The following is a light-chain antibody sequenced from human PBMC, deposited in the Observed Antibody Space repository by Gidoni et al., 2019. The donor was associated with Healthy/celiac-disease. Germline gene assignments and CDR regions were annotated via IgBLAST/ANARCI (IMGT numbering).Light chain of an antibody. Sequence: QSALTQPASVSGSPGQSITIPCTGTSSDVCGYNYVSCYQQHPGKAPKLMIYDVSNRPSGVSNRFSGSKSGNTASLTISGLQAEDEADYYCSSYTSSSTRVFGGGTKLTVL. CDR3: SSYTSSSTRV. V-gene: IGLV2-14*01. J-gene: IGLJ2*01. CDR1: SSDVCGYNY. CDR2: DVS.